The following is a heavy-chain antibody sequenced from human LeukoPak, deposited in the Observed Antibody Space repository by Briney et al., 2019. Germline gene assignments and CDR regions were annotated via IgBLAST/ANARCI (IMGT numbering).Heavy chain of an antibody. CDR3: ARRPDYYDSSGYLDY. J-gene: IGHJ4*02. D-gene: IGHD3-22*01. CDR1: GYSFTSYW. CDR2: IYPGDSDT. Sequence: HGASLQISCKGSGYSFTSYWIGWVRQLPGKGLEWMGIIYPGDSDTRYSPSFQGQVTISADKSISTAYLQWSSLKASDTAMYYCARRPDYYDSSGYLDYWGQGTLVTVSS. V-gene: IGHV5-51*01.